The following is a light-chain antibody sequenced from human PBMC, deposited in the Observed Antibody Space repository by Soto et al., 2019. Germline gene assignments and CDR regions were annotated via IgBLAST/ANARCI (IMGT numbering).Light chain of an antibody. Sequence: DRQMTQAPSTLSASVGGRVTITCRASQDVNNWLAWYQQKPGKAPKLLIYEASSLVTGVPSRFSGSGSGTEFTLTISSLQPDDFATYYCQQYDSRLSFGQGTKVDIK. CDR1: QDVNNW. J-gene: IGKJ1*01. V-gene: IGKV1-5*03. CDR2: EAS. CDR3: QQYDSRLS.